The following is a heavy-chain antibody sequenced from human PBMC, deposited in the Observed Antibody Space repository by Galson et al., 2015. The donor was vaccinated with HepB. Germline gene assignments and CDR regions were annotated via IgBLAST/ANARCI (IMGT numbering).Heavy chain of an antibody. CDR2: ISGSGGST. CDR3: ARAAAGLNWFDP. D-gene: IGHD6-13*01. J-gene: IGHJ5*02. Sequence: SLRLSCAASGFTFSSYAMSWVRQAPGKGLEWVSAISGSGGSTYYADSVKGRFTISRDNSKNTLYLQMNSLRAEDTAVYYCARAAAGLNWFDPWGQGTLVTVSS. V-gene: IGHV3-23*01. CDR1: GFTFSSYA.